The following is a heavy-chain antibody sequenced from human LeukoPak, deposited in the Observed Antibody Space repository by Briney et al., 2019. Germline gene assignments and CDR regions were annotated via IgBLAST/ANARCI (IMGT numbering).Heavy chain of an antibody. V-gene: IGHV4-59*01. Sequence: PSETLSLTCSVSGDSSINSYYWSWIRQPPGKGLEWIGHIYSTGSTNYRSSLKSRVTISLDTSKKQFSLKLSSVTAADTAVYYCARGYGSGTYYTPDFDYWGQGTLVTVSS. CDR3: ARGYGSGTYYTPDFDY. CDR1: GDSSINSYY. J-gene: IGHJ4*02. CDR2: IYSTGST. D-gene: IGHD3-10*01.